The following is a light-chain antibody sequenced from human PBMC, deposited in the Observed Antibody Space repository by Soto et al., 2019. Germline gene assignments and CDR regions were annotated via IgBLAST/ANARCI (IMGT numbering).Light chain of an antibody. V-gene: IGKV1-5*03. Sequence: DIQMTQSPSTLSASVGDRVTITCRASQSISIWLAWYQQKPGKAPNLLIYTASSLESGVPSRFSGSGSGTEFTLTISSLQPDDFATYYCQQYNSYPVTFGQGTKLEIK. CDR3: QQYNSYPVT. J-gene: IGKJ2*01. CDR2: TAS. CDR1: QSISIW.